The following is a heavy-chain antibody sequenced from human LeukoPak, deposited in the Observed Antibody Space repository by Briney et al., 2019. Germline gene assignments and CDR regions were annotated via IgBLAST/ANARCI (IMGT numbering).Heavy chain of an antibody. Sequence: ASVKVSGKATGYTFTNYGISWVRQAPGQGLEWMGWISAKYGNTNYAQNLQGRVTLTTDTSTTTAYMEMRSLRSDDTAVYYCARDEFGGQLGDYWGQGTLVTVSS. J-gene: IGHJ4*02. CDR1: GYTFTNYG. V-gene: IGHV1-18*01. D-gene: IGHD1-1*01. CDR3: ARDEFGGQLGDY. CDR2: ISAKYGNT.